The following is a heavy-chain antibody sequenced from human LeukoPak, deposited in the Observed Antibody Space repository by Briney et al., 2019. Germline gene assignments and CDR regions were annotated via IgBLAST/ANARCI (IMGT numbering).Heavy chain of an antibody. V-gene: IGHV1-69*13. D-gene: IGHD2-21*01. J-gene: IGHJ6*02. CDR2: IIPIFGTA. Sequence: SVKVSCKASGGTFISYAISWVRQAPGQGLEWMGGIIPIFGTANYAQKFQGRVTITADESTSTAYMELSSLRSEDTAVYYCATGAAIRSYYYGMDVWGQGTTVTVSS. CDR3: ATGAAIRSYYYGMDV. CDR1: GGTFISYA.